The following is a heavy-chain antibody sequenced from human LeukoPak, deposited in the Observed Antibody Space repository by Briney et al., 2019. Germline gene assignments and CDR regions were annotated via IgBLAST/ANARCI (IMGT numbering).Heavy chain of an antibody. CDR2: IRNDGTTK. CDR1: GFTFRSFG. J-gene: IGHJ4*02. CDR3: ASCPSDYYDSSGYPVYFDY. Sequence: PGGSLRLSCAASGFTFRSFGMHWVRQAPGKGLEWVTFIRNDGTTKYYAGSVKGRFTISRDNSKNTLYLQMNSLRAEDTAVYYCASCPSDYYDSSGYPVYFDYWGQGTLVTVSS. D-gene: IGHD3-22*01. V-gene: IGHV3-30*02.